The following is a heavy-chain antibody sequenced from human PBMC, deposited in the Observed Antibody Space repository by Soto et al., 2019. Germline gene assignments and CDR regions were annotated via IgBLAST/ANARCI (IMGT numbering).Heavy chain of an antibody. CDR2: ISGSGDRT. V-gene: IGHV3-23*01. CDR1: GITISNYP. J-gene: IGHJ4*02. D-gene: IGHD3-22*01. CDR3: VKDDGGYPSTAPH. Sequence: EVQLLESGGGLVQPGGSLRLSCAASGITISNYPMSWVRQAPGKGLDWVSGISGSGDRTYYADSAKGRFTISKDISRNSLSLQLYSLGVEDTAVYFWVKDDGGYPSTAPHWGQGTLVTVSS.